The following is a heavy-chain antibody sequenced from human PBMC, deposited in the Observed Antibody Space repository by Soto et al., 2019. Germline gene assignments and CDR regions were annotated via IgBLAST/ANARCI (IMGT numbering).Heavy chain of an antibody. V-gene: IGHV3-7*01. D-gene: IGHD6-19*01. Sequence: PGGSLRLSCEASGFTLSSYWMSWIRQAPGKGLEWVANTRQDGGQSYLVDSVQGRFTISRDNAKNSVYLQMNSLRAEDTAVYYCLRDGSTGWQFDPWRQRTLVTVSS. CDR1: GFTLSSYW. CDR2: TRQDGGQS. CDR3: LRDGSTGWQFDP. J-gene: IGHJ5*02.